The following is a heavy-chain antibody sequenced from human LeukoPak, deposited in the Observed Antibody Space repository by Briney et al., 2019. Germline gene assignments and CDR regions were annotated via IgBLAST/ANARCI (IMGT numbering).Heavy chain of an antibody. Sequence: GESLRISCKGSGYSFTSYWIGWVRQMPGKGLEWMGIIYTGDSDTSYRPSFQGQVTMSADNSISTAYLKWSSLKASDTAMYYCARRDSIGSSFAHWGQGTLVTVSS. CDR3: ARRDSIGSSFAH. CDR1: GYSFTSYW. J-gene: IGHJ4*02. CDR2: IYTGDSDT. D-gene: IGHD3-22*01. V-gene: IGHV5-51*01.